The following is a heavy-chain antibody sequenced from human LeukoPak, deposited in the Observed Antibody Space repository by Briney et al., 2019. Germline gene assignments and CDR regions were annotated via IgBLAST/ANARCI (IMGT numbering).Heavy chain of an antibody. CDR1: GGSISSSPYY. V-gene: IGHV4-39*07. Sequence: RSSETLSLTCTVSGGSISSSPYYWGWIRQPPGKGLEWIGSIYSSGSTYYNPSLKSRVTISVDTSKNQFSLNLSSVTAADTAVYYCARDSGAFDIWGQGTMVTVSS. CDR2: IYSSGST. CDR3: ARDSGAFDI. D-gene: IGHD3-10*01. J-gene: IGHJ3*02.